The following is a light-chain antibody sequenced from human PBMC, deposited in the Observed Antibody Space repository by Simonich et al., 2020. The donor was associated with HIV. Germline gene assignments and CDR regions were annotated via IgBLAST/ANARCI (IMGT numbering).Light chain of an antibody. CDR2: GAS. CDR1: QSVSSN. V-gene: IGKV3-20*01. J-gene: IGKJ1*01. CDR3: QQYGSSRT. Sequence: EIVMTQSPATLSVSQGERATLSCRASQSVSSNLAWYQQKPGQAPRLLIYGASSRATGIPDRFSGSGSGTDFTLTISRLEPEDFAVYYCQQYGSSRTFGQGTKVEIK.